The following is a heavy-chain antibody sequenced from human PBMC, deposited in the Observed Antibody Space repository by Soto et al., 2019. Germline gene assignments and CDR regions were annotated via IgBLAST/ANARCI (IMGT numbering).Heavy chain of an antibody. V-gene: IGHV3-33*01. CDR3: AITAPSTAMVAY. D-gene: IGHD5-18*01. J-gene: IGHJ4*02. Sequence: APGKGLEWVAVIWYDGSNKYYXDSVKGRFSISRDNSKNILYLQMNNLRAEDPALYYGAITAPSTAMVAYWGQGSLVTVSS. CDR2: IWYDGSNK.